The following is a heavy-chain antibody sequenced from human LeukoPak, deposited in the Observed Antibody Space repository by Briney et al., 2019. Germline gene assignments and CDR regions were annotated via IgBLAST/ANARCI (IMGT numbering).Heavy chain of an antibody. CDR2: IYRSSNGETT. V-gene: IGHV3-15*01. J-gene: IGHJ4*02. Sequence: PGGPLRLSCAASGITFSNAWMTWDRQAPGKGLEWVGRIYRSSNGETTDYGAPVKGRFTMSRDDSKNTLYLQMNSLKTEDTAVYYCTTYSSGSCPFWGQGTLVTVRS. CDR3: TTYSSGSCPF. CDR1: GITFSNAW. D-gene: IGHD6-19*01.